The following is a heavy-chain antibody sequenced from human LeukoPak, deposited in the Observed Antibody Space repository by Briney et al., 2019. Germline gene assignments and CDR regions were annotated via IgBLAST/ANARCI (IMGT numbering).Heavy chain of an antibody. CDR3: XXXKGPVDIVVAXXGXFGY. CDR1: GFAFSNFA. D-gene: IGHD6-19*01. CDR2: XXXXXXST. Sequence: GGSLRLSCAASGFAFSNFAMSWVRQARGKGLEWGSXXXXXXXSTYYPDSVKGRFTISRDNSKNSLYLQMNSLRADDTAVYYXXXXKGPVDIVVAXXGXFGYWGQGTLVTVSS. J-gene: IGHJ4*02. V-gene: IGHV3-23*01.